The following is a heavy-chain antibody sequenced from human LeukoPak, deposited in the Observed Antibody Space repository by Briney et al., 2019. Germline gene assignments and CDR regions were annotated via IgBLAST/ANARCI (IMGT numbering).Heavy chain of an antibody. CDR1: GVSISSYY. J-gene: IGHJ5*02. Sequence: SETLSLTCTVSGVSISSYYWSWIRQPAGKGLEWIGRIYTRGSTNYNPSLKSRVTRSVDKSKDQFSLKLSSVTAADTAVYYCARGYYDSSGYYRYGNWFDPWGQGTLVTVSS. CDR3: ARGYYDSSGYYRYGNWFDP. CDR2: IYTRGST. D-gene: IGHD3-22*01. V-gene: IGHV4-4*07.